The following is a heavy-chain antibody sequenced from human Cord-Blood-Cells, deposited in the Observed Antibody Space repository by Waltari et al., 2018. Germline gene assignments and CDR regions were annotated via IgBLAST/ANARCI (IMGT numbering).Heavy chain of an antibody. V-gene: IGHV5-51*01. J-gene: IGHJ2*01. CDR1: GYSFTSYW. CDR2: IYPGDSDT. D-gene: IGHD6-13*01. CDR3: ARRSIAAAGILWYFDL. Sequence: EVRRVQSGAEVKKPGESLKISGRGSGYSFTSYWIGWVRQMPGKGLEWMGIIYPGDSDTRYSPSFQGQVTISADKSISTAYLQWSSLKASDTAMYYCARRSIAAAGILWYFDLWGRGTLVTVSS.